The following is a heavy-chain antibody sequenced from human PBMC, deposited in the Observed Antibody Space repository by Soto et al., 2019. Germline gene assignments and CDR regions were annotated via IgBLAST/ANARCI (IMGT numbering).Heavy chain of an antibody. J-gene: IGHJ2*01. D-gene: IGHD7-27*01. CDR2: IFPSGAT. CDR1: GVPISGSDYH. V-gene: IGHV4-30-4*01. Sequence: QVQLQESGPGLVKPSQTLSLMCTVSGVPISGSDYHWSWIRQSPGKGLEWIGYIFPSGATHYNSSLGSGITMWVEPSRGYFPLRLTAVPAADTAVFSCPRGPAPNRYCDLWGRGTLVPVSS. CDR3: PRGPAPNRYCDL.